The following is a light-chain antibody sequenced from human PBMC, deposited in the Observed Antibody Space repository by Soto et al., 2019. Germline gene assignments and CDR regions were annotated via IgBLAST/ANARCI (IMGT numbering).Light chain of an antibody. J-gene: IGKJ4*01. V-gene: IGKV3-11*01. Sequence: DIVLTQAPATLSLSPGERATLSCRASQSISSVLAWYQQKPGQAPRLLIYDASNRATGIPARFSGSGSGTDFTLTISSLEYEECAVYYCQHRYNWPLTFGGGSTVEIK. CDR2: DAS. CDR3: QHRYNWPLT. CDR1: QSISSV.